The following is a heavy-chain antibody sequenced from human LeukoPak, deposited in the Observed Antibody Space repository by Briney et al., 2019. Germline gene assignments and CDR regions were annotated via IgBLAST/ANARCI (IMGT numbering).Heavy chain of an antibody. CDR3: ARGGGSSSYFDY. D-gene: IGHD6-6*01. V-gene: IGHV4-30-2*01. J-gene: IGHJ4*02. CDR1: GGSISSGGYS. CDR2: IYHSGST. Sequence: SETLSLTCAVSGGSISSGGYSWSWIRQPPGTGLEWIGYIYHSGSTYYNPSLKSRVTISVDRSKNQFSLKLSSVTAADTAVYYCARGGGSSSYFDYWGQGTLVTVSS.